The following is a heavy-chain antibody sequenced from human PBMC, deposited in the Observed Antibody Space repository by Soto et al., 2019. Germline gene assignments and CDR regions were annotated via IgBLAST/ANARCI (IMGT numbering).Heavy chain of an antibody. CDR3: AKDWLATLDY. Sequence: GGSLRLSCTASEITFSSTGMHGVRKAPGKGLEWVSVIYYDGSNKYYSDAVNGRFTISRDNSKNMLYLQMNSLRAEDTAVYYCAKDWLATLDYWGQGTLVTVSS. CDR2: IYYDGSNK. J-gene: IGHJ4*02. CDR1: EITFSSTG. V-gene: IGHV3-30*18. D-gene: IGHD5-12*01.